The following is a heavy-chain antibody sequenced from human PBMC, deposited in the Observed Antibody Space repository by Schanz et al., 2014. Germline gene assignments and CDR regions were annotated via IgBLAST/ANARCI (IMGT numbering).Heavy chain of an antibody. CDR2: ISNSGTYT. CDR3: ARDSGSSSWYPSDY. Sequence: QVQLVESGGGLVKPGGSLRLSCAASGFTFSDYYMTWMRQAPGKGLEWISYISNSGTYTKYADSVKGRFVISRDNARSSLYLQMSSLRDGDTALYYCARDSGSSSWYPSDYWGQGTLVTVSS. V-gene: IGHV3-11*05. J-gene: IGHJ4*02. CDR1: GFTFSDYY. D-gene: IGHD6-13*01.